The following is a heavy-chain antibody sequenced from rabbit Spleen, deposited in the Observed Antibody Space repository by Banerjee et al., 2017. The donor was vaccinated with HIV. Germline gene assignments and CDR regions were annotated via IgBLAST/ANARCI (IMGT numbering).Heavy chain of an antibody. CDR2: IYTGSSGST. J-gene: IGHJ6*01. CDR3: ARDLAGYVGFGYLSYLDL. D-gene: IGHD4-2*01. Sequence: QTLQESGGGLLKPWASLTLTPSASGFSFSSSYWICWVRQAPAKGLEWIACIYTGSSGSTYYASWAKGRFTISKTASTTVTLQMTSLTAADTATYFCARDLAGYVGFGYLSYLDLWGPGTLVTVS. CDR1: GFSFSSSYW. V-gene: IGHV1S40*01.